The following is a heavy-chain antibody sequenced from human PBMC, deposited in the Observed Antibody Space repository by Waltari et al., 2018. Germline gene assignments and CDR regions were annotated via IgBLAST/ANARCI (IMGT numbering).Heavy chain of an antibody. V-gene: IGHV3-7*04. J-gene: IGHJ4*02. Sequence: EVQLVESGGGLVRPGGSQRRSCGASGFTFSDHSRTWVRQAPGKGLEWGASLNHAAREKSFVESVKGRRTISRDNAKNSLYLQMNSLSDEDTAVYYCTRWVCRSNCYIDYWGQGTLVTVSS. CDR2: LNHAAREK. D-gene: IGHD1-26*01. CDR1: GFTFSDHS. CDR3: TRWVCRSNCYIDY.